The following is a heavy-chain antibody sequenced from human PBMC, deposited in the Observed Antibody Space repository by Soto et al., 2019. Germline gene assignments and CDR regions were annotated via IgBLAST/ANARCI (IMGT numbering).Heavy chain of an antibody. CDR1: GGTFSSYA. Sequence: QVQLVQSGAEVKKRGSSVKVSCKASGGTFSSYAISWVRQAPGQGLEWMGGIIPIFGTANYAQKFQGRVTITADKSTSTAYMELSSLRSEDTAVYYCARIPRTVLMVYAPPTGWGQGTLVTVSS. J-gene: IGHJ4*02. CDR2: IIPIFGTA. D-gene: IGHD2-8*01. CDR3: ARIPRTVLMVYAPPTG. V-gene: IGHV1-69*06.